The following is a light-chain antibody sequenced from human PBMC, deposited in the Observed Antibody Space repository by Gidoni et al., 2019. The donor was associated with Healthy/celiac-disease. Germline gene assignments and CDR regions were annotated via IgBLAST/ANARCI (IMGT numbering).Light chain of an antibody. CDR1: SSDVGGYNY. J-gene: IGLJ2*01. CDR2: EVS. CDR3: SSYTSSSTQGVV. Sequence: QSALTPPASVSGSPGQSITISCTGTSSDVGGYNYVSWYQQHPGKAPKLMIYEVSNRPSGVSNRFSGSKSGNTASLTISGLHAEDEADYYCSSYTSSSTQGVVFGGGTKLTVL. V-gene: IGLV2-14*01.